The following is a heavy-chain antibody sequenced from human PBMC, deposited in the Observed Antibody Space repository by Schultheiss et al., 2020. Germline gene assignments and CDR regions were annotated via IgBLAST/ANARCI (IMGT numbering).Heavy chain of an antibody. V-gene: IGHV4-34*01. D-gene: IGHD3-22*01. Sequence: SQTLSLTCAVYGGSFSGYYWSWIRQPPGKGLEWSGEINHSGSTNYNPSLKSRVTISVDTSKNQFSLKLSSVTAADTAVYYCARGEGRNYYDSRKNYYYYYGMDVWGQGTTVTVSS. CDR1: GGSFSGYY. J-gene: IGHJ6*02. CDR3: ARGEGRNYYDSRKNYYYYYGMDV. CDR2: INHSGST.